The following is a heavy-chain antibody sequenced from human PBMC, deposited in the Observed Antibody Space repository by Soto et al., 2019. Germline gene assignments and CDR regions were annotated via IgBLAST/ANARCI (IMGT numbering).Heavy chain of an antibody. J-gene: IGHJ4*02. CDR1: GYTLTGYY. D-gene: IGHD6-13*01. CDR2: INPNSGGT. Sequence: SVKVSCKASGYTLTGYYMHWVRQAPGQGLEWMGWINPNSGGTNYAQKFQGRVTMTRDTSISTAYMELSRLRSDDTAVYYCARGRGSSWYEDYFDYWGQGTLVTFSS. V-gene: IGHV1-2*02. CDR3: ARGRGSSWYEDYFDY.